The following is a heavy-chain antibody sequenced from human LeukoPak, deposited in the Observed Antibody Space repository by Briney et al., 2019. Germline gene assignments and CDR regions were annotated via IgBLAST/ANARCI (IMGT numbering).Heavy chain of an antibody. CDR2: INDDGSDT. V-gene: IGHV3-74*01. CDR1: GFTFKLYW. CDR3: ARDSFNWFDP. J-gene: IGHJ5*02. Sequence: GGSLRLSCAASGFTFKLYWMHWVRQVPGKRPVWVSRINDDGSDTIYADSVRGRFTISRDNAKNSLYLQMNSLRAEDTAVYYCARDSFNWFDPWGQGTLVTVSS.